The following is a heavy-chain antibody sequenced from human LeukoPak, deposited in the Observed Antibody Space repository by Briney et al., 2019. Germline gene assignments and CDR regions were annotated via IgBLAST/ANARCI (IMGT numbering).Heavy chain of an antibody. CDR3: AKKYYDILTGYYVQYSAMDV. CDR2: ISDSADKT. CDR1: GFPFSSYA. D-gene: IGHD3-9*01. V-gene: IGHV3-23*01. Sequence: PGGSLRLSCAASGFPFSSYAMSWVREATGQGLEWVSAISDSADKTYYADYVDRRFTISRDNSKNTLYLQMNSLRAEDTTVYYCAKKYYDILTGYYVQYSAMDVWGQGTTVTVSS. J-gene: IGHJ6*02.